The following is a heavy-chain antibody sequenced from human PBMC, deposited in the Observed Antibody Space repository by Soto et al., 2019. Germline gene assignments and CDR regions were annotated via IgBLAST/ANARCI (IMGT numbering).Heavy chain of an antibody. V-gene: IGHV3-30*04. Sequence: QVQLVESGGGVVQPGRSLRLSCAASGFTFSSYAMHWVRQAPGKGLEWVAVIAYDGRNKYYADSVKGRFTISRDNSKNTLYLQMNSLRIEDTAVYYCARELERVFDYWGQGTLVTLSS. CDR3: ARELERVFDY. D-gene: IGHD1-1*01. CDR1: GFTFSSYA. CDR2: IAYDGRNK. J-gene: IGHJ4*02.